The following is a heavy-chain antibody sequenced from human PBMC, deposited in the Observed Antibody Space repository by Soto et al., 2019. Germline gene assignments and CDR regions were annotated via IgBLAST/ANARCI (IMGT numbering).Heavy chain of an antibody. D-gene: IGHD3-16*01. CDR2: IIPLFGKP. CDR1: GGIFSNYG. J-gene: IGHJ5*02. CDR3: ALFESDDDVWGSFRS. V-gene: IGHV1-69*13. Sequence: SVKVSCKASGGIFSNYGFSWVRQAPGQGLEWMGGIIPLFGKPSYAQKFQGRLIISADASTNRAYLDLYSLTTEDAGLYYCALFESDDDVWGSFRSWGQGTPVTVSS.